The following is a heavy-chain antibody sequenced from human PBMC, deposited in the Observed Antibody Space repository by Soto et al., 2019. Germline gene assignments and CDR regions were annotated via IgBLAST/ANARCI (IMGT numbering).Heavy chain of an antibody. CDR1: GYTFTIYG. CDR3: ARALGYSGYAGMDV. Sequence: QVQLVQSGGEVKKPGASVKVSCKASGYTFTIYGINWVRQAPGQGLEWMGWISPDNGNTNYALKLQGRVTMTTDTSTSTDYMELRSLRSDDTAVYYCARALGYSGYAGMDVWGQGTTVTGSS. V-gene: IGHV1-18*01. D-gene: IGHD5-12*01. CDR2: ISPDNGNT. J-gene: IGHJ6*02.